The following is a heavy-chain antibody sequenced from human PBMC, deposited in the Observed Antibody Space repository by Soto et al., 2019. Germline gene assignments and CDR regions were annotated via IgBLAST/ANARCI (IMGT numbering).Heavy chain of an antibody. J-gene: IGHJ4*02. V-gene: IGHV3-7*01. CDR1: GFTFSSCW. CDR2: IKQDGSEK. Sequence: EVQLVESGGGLVQPGGSLRLSCAASGFTFSSCWMSWVRQAPGKGLEWVANIKQDGSEKYYVDSVKGRFTISRDNAKNSLYLQMNSLGAEDTAVYYCTRDRYFDFWTTFDYWGQGILVIVSS. D-gene: IGHD3-3*01. CDR3: TRDRYFDFWTTFDY.